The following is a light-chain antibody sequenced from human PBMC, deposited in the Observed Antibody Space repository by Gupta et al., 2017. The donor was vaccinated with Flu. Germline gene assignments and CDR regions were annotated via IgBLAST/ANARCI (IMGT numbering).Light chain of an antibody. Sequence: GTLSLSPGARATLSCRASQSVTSDNLAWYQQKPGQAPRLLIYGASRKAPDSPDRFSGSGSGTDFTLNISRVEPEDFAVYSCQQYGNSPWTFGQGTKVDFK. CDR2: GAS. V-gene: IGKV3-20*01. J-gene: IGKJ1*01. CDR1: QSVTSDN. CDR3: QQYGNSPWT.